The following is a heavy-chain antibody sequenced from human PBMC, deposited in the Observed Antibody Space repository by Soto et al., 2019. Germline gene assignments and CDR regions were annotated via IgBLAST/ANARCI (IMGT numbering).Heavy chain of an antibody. CDR1: GFTFSSYA. CDR2: ISGSGGST. V-gene: IGHV3-23*01. J-gene: IGHJ5*01. D-gene: IGHD1-26*01. CDR3: SKRGSGSYFDS. Sequence: EVQLLESGGGLVQPGGSLRLSCAASGFTFSSYAMRWVRQAPGKGLEWVSAISGSGGSTYYADSVKGRFTISRDNSKNPLYLLMTSLRAEDPAVYYCSKRGSGSYFDSWGQGTLVTVSS.